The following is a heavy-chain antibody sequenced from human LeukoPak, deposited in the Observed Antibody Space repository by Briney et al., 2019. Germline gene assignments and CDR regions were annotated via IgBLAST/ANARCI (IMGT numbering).Heavy chain of an antibody. CDR3: ATRAGYCGGGSCYARGAFDI. Sequence: PGGSLRLSCAASGFTFSSYAMSWVRQAPGKGLEWVSAISGSGGSTYYADSVKGRFTISRDNSKNTLYLQMNSLRAEDTAVYYCATRAGYCGGGSCYARGAFDIWGQGTMVTVSS. J-gene: IGHJ3*02. CDR2: ISGSGGST. D-gene: IGHD2-15*01. CDR1: GFTFSSYA. V-gene: IGHV3-23*01.